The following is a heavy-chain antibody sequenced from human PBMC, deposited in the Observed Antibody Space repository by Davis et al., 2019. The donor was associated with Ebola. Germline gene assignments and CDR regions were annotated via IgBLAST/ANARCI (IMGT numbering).Heavy chain of an antibody. V-gene: IGHV3-30*09. CDR3: ARGREDYLDY. CDR1: GFTLSIYT. CDR2: ISSDGRNK. Sequence: GESLKISCAASGFTLSIYTMHWVRQAPGKGLEWEAAISSDGRNKHYAESVRGRVVISRDTSKDTLYLPMSGLRAEDTAVYYCARGREDYLDYWGQGTLVTVSS. D-gene: IGHD1-26*01. J-gene: IGHJ4*02.